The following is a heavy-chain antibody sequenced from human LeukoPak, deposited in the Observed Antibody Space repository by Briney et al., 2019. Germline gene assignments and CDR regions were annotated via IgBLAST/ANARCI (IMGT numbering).Heavy chain of an antibody. CDR1: GFTFSSYW. J-gene: IGHJ4*02. D-gene: IGHD3-22*01. CDR2: ISSSSSYI. V-gene: IGHV3-21*01. CDR3: ARGGSSGYYLDH. Sequence: KPGGSLRLSCAASGFTFSSYWMSWVRQAPGKGLEWVSSISSSSSYIYYADSVKGRFTISRDNAKNSLYLQMNSLRAEDTAVYYCARGGSSGYYLDHWGQGTLVTVSS.